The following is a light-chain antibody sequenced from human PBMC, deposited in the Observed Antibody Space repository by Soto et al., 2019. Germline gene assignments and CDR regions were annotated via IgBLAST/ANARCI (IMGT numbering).Light chain of an antibody. CDR3: QQRRNWPIT. CDR2: DAS. J-gene: IGKJ5*01. Sequence: EIVLTQSPATLSLSPGERATLSCRASQGVSSHLAWYQHKPGQAPRLLIYDASSRATGVPARFSGSGSGTDFPLTISSLESEDVAVYYCQQRRNWPITFGQGTRLEI. V-gene: IGKV3-11*01. CDR1: QGVSSH.